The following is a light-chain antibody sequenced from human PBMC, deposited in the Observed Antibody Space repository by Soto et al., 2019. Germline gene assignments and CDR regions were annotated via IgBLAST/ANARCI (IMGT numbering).Light chain of an antibody. CDR1: SSNIGAGYD. CDR2: GNS. V-gene: IGLV1-40*01. Sequence: QSVLTQPPSVSGAPGQRVTISCTGGSSNIGAGYDVHWYQQLPGAAPKLLIFGNSNRRPGVPDRFSGSKSGTSASLAITGLLAEDEADYYCQSYDSSLSGGVFGGGTKVTVL. J-gene: IGLJ3*02. CDR3: QSYDSSLSGGV.